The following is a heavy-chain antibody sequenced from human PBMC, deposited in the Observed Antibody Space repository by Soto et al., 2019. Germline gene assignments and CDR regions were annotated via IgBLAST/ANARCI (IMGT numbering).Heavy chain of an antibody. D-gene: IGHD3-3*01. Sequence: EVQLLESGGGLVQPGGSLRLSCAASGFTFSSYAMSWVGQAPGKGLEWVSAISGGGASTYYADSVKGRFTISRDKSKNTLYLQMNSLRAEDTAVYYCAKDPADFTSFGVVIDYYYYCMDVWGQGTPVTVSS. V-gene: IGHV3-23*01. CDR1: GFTFSSYA. CDR3: AKDPADFTSFGVVIDYYYYCMDV. CDR2: ISGGGAST. J-gene: IGHJ6*02.